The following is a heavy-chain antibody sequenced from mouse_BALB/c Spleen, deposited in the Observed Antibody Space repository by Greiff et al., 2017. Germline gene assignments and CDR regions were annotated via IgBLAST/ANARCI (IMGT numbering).Heavy chain of an antibody. D-gene: IGHD1-2*01. J-gene: IGHJ3*01. CDR1: GYSITSDYA. CDR3: ARSGTLTTAAWFAY. Sequence: EVQGVESGPGLVKPSQSLSLTCTVTGYSITSDYAWNWIRQFPGNKLEWMGYISYSGSTSYNPSLKSRISITRDTSKNQFFLQLNSVTTEDTATYYCARSGTLTTAAWFAYWGQGTLVTVSA. V-gene: IGHV3-2*02. CDR2: ISYSGST.